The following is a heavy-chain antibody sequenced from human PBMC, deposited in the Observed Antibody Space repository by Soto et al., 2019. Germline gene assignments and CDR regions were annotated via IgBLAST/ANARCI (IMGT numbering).Heavy chain of an antibody. CDR1: GYTFTSYG. D-gene: IGHD4-17*01. CDR3: ARGDIGPTVTPG. Sequence: QVQLVQSGAEVKKPGASVKVSCKASGYTFTSYGISWVRQAPGQGLGWMGWISAYNGNTNYAQKLQGRVHMTTDPSTSTAYMELRSLRFGDPAVYYCARGDIGPTVTPGWGQGTLVTVSS. CDR2: ISAYNGNT. J-gene: IGHJ4*02. V-gene: IGHV1-18*01.